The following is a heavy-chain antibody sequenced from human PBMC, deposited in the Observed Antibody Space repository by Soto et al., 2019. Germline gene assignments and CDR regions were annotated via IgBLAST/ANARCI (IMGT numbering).Heavy chain of an antibody. Sequence: PGESLKISCAASGFTFSSYSMNWVRQAPGKGLEWVSSISSSSSYIYYADSVKGRFTISRDNAKNSLYLQMNSLRAEDTAVYYCARDLGYYGSGSYADPRIESHPEDGLFDPWGQGTLVTVSS. D-gene: IGHD3-10*01. V-gene: IGHV3-21*01. CDR2: ISSSSSYI. CDR3: ARDLGYYGSGSYADPRIESHPEDGLFDP. CDR1: GFTFSSYS. J-gene: IGHJ5*02.